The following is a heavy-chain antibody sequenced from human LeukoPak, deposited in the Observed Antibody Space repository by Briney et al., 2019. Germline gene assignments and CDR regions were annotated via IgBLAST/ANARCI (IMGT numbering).Heavy chain of an antibody. J-gene: IGHJ4*02. D-gene: IGHD3-16*02. Sequence: GALRLSCSASGFPFSDYAIHRVRQSPGKGLEWVALISYDAANKFYADSVKGRFTISRDNSKNTLYLHINSLSPEDTAVYYCARDQYDYVWGSYRYPGYWGQGTLVTVSS. CDR1: GFPFSDYA. V-gene: IGHV3-30*04. CDR2: ISYDAANK. CDR3: ARDQYDYVWGSYRYPGY.